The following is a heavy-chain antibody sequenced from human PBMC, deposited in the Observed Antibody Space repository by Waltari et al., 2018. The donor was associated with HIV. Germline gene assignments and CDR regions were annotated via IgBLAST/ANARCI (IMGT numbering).Heavy chain of an antibody. Sequence: EEQLVESGGGLVKPGGSLRVSCAVSGFTLGSYYMNWVRQAPGKGLEWVSYISSSGDDIYYADSVKGRFTISRDNANNSLFLQMSSLRAEDTAVYYCAKFTSCRGNTCSYGMQVWSQGTTVIVS. V-gene: IGHV3-21*06. J-gene: IGHJ6*02. CDR3: AKFTSCRGNTCSYGMQV. D-gene: IGHD2-2*01. CDR2: ISSSGDDI. CDR1: GFTLGSYY.